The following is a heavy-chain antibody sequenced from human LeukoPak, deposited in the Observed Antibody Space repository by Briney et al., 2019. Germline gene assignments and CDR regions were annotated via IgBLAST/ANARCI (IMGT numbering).Heavy chain of an antibody. Sequence: PGGSLRLSCAASGFTFSSYAMSWVRQAPGKGLEWVSAISGSGGSTYYADSVKGRFTISRDNSKSTLYLQMNSLRAEDTAVYYCAKGSGDYVWGSYRPFDAFDIWGQGTMVTVSS. D-gene: IGHD3-16*02. V-gene: IGHV3-23*01. CDR1: GFTFSSYA. CDR2: ISGSGGST. CDR3: AKGSGDYVWGSYRPFDAFDI. J-gene: IGHJ3*02.